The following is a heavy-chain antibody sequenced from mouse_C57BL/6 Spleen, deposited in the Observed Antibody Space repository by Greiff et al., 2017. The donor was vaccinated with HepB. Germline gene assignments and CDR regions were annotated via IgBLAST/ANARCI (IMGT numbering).Heavy chain of an antibody. CDR2: INYDGSST. J-gene: IGHJ4*01. D-gene: IGHD2-4*01. V-gene: IGHV5-16*01. CDR1: GFTFSDYY. Sequence: EVKLVESEGGLVQPGSSMKLSCTASGFTFSDYYMAWVRQVPEKGLEWVANINYDGSSTYYLDSLKSRFIISRDNAKNILYLQMSSLKSEDTATYYCARGLYDYEDAMDYWGQGTSVTVSS. CDR3: ARGLYDYEDAMDY.